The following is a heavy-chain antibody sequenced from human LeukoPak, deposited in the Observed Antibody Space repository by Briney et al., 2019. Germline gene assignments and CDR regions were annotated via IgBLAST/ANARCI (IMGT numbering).Heavy chain of an antibody. CDR1: GFTFDDYA. CDR3: AKDMGGSPYYFDY. J-gene: IGHJ4*02. CDR2: ISWNSGSI. Sequence: PGGSLRLSCAASGFTFDDYAMHWVRQAPGKGLEWVSGISWNSGSIGYADSVKGRFTISRDNAKNSLYLQMNSLRAEDTALYYCAKDMGGSPYYFDYWGQGTLVTVSS. V-gene: IGHV3-9*01. D-gene: IGHD1-26*01.